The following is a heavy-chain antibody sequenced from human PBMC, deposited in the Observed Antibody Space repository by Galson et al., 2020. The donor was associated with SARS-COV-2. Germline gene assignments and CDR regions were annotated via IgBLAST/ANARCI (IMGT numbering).Heavy chain of an antibody. J-gene: IGHJ5*01. Sequence: SETLSHTCVVYGGSFTGYYWSWIRQPPGKGLEWIGEINHRGTTNYNPSLKSRVTTSVDTSKNQFSLRLTSVTAADTAVYYCARHEDSSRWYNWLDPWGQGTLVTVSS. D-gene: IGHD6-13*01. V-gene: IGHV4-34*01. CDR1: GGSFTGYY. CDR3: ARHEDSSRWYNWLDP. CDR2: INHRGTT.